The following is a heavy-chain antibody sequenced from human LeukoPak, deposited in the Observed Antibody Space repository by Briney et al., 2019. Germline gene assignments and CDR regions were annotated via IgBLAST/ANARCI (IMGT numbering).Heavy chain of an antibody. V-gene: IGHV3-74*01. J-gene: IGHJ3*02. Sequence: PGGSLRLSCAASGFTFNSYWMHWVRQVPGKGLVWVSRINSDGSSRSYVDSVMGRFTISRDNAKNSLYLQMNSLRAEDTAVYYCARPGYCSGDTCYVAFDIWGQGTMVTVSS. CDR3: ARPGYCSGDTCYVAFDI. D-gene: IGHD2-15*01. CDR2: INSDGSSR. CDR1: GFTFNSYW.